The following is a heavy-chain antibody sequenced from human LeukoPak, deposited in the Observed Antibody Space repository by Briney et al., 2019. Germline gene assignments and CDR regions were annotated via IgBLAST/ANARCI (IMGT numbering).Heavy chain of an antibody. CDR2: ISSSSTI. Sequence: GGSLRLSCAASGFTFSSYSMNWVRQAPGKGLKWVSYISSSSTIYYADSVKGRFTISRDNAKNSLYLQMNSLRAEDTAVYYCAKAPVTTCRGAFCYPFDYWGLGTLVTVSS. V-gene: IGHV3-48*01. CDR3: AKAPVTTCRGAFCYPFDY. CDR1: GFTFSSYS. D-gene: IGHD2-15*01. J-gene: IGHJ4*02.